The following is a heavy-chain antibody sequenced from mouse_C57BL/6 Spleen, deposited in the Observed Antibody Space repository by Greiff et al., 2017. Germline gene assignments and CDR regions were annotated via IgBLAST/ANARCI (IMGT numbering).Heavy chain of an antibody. CDR3: AYGTFDY. CDR2: IYPGSGST. V-gene: IGHV1-55*01. J-gene: IGHJ2*01. CDR1: GYTFTSYW. Sequence: VQLQQPGAELVKPGASVKMSCTASGYTFTSYWITWVKQRPGQGLEWIGDIYPGSGSTNYNEKFKSKATLTVETSSSTAYMQLSSLNSEDSAVYYCAYGTFDYWGQGTTLTVSS. D-gene: IGHD2-1*01.